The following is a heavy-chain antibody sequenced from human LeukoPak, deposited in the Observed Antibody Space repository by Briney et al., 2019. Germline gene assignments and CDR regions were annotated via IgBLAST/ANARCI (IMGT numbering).Heavy chain of an antibody. CDR2: INHSGST. D-gene: IGHD3-22*01. J-gene: IGHJ4*02. CDR3: ARGRATMIVNGGDY. Sequence: PSETLSLTCAVYGGSFSGYYWSWIRQPPGKGLEWIGEINHSGSTNYNPSLKSRVTISVDTSKNQFSLKLSSVTAADTAVYYCARGRATMIVNGGDYWGQGTLVTVSS. CDR1: GGSFSGYY. V-gene: IGHV4-34*01.